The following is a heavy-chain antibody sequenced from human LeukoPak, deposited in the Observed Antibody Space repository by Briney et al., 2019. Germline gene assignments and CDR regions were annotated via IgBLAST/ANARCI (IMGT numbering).Heavy chain of an antibody. Sequence: PGGSLRLSCAASGFTFSRYSMNWVRQAPGKGLEWVSSIRSSSSSYIYYADSVKGRFTISRDNAKNSLYLQMNSLIAEDTAVYYCASRITMVRGVIKVSYYYYGMDVWGKGTTVTVSS. CDR2: IRSSSSSYI. D-gene: IGHD3-10*01. CDR1: GFTFSRYS. J-gene: IGHJ6*04. V-gene: IGHV3-21*01. CDR3: ASRITMVRGVIKVSYYYYGMDV.